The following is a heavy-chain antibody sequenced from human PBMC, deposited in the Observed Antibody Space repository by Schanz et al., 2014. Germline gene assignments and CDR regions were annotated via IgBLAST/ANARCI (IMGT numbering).Heavy chain of an antibody. CDR3: AKVDRTRYYAMDV. J-gene: IGHJ6*02. CDR1: GGTFSSYT. D-gene: IGHD3-9*01. V-gene: IGHV1-69*08. CDR2: IIPILDKT. Sequence: QVQLVQSGAEVMKPGSSVTVSCKASGGTFSSYTINWVRQAPGQGLEWMGRIIPILDKTNYAQKFQGRVTMTADKSTSTVYMEVSGLRSEDTAVYYCAKVDRTRYYAMDVWGQGTTDTVSS.